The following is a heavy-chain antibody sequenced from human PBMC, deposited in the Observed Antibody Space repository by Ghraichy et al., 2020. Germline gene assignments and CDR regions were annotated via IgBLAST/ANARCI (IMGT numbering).Heavy chain of an antibody. CDR1: GFTFSDNW. CDR2: IKSDGSIT. V-gene: IGHV3-74*01. Sequence: GGSLRLSCAASGFTFSDNWMHWVRQIPGKGLEWVSRIKSDGSITVYADTVQRRFTITRKNDKNTVYLQLNSLRVDDTALYYCARGCRGNFDCWGQGTLVTVSS. J-gene: IGHJ4*02. D-gene: IGHD2-15*01. CDR3: ARGCRGNFDC.